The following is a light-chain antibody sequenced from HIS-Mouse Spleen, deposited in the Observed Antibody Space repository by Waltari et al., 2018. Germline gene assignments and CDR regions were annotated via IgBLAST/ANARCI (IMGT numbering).Light chain of an antibody. J-gene: IGLJ2*01. V-gene: IGLV2-14*03. CDR1: SSDVGGYNY. CDR2: DVI. Sequence: QSALTQPASVSGSPGQSITISCTGTSSDVGGYNYVSWYQPHPGKAPKLIVFDVINRPVGVSNRFSGSKSGTTASLTISELQAEDEADYYCSSYTSSSFNVVFGGGTKLTVL. CDR3: SSYTSSSFNVV.